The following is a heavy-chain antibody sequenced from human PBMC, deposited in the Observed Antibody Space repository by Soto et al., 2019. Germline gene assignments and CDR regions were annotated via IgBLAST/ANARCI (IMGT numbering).Heavy chain of an antibody. D-gene: IGHD3-3*01. CDR2: ISAYNGNT. V-gene: IGHV1-18*01. CDR1: GYTFTSYC. CDR3: ARDVTIFGVVTDAFDI. Sequence: ASVKVSCKASGYTFTSYCISWVRQAPGQGLEWMGWISAYNGNTNYAQKLQGRVTMTTDTSTSTAYMELRSLRSDDTAVYYCARDVTIFGVVTDAFDIWGQGTMVTVSS. J-gene: IGHJ3*02.